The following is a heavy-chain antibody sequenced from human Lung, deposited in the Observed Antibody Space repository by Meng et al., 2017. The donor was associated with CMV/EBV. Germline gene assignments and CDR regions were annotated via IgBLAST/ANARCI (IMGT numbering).Heavy chain of an antibody. Sequence: SCAASGFSFDDHAMHWVRQAPGKGLEWVSGISWNSGNIGYADSVKGRFTISRDNAKNSLYLQIDNLRTEDTALYYCVRDRNYGVYLGSDYWGQGTVVTVSS. V-gene: IGHV3-9*01. CDR1: GFSFDDHA. CDR3: VRDRNYGVYLGSDY. J-gene: IGHJ4*02. CDR2: ISWNSGNI. D-gene: IGHD4-17*01.